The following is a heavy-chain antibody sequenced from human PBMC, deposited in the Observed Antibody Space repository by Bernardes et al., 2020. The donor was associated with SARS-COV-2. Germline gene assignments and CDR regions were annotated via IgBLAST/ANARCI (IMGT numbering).Heavy chain of an antibody. V-gene: IGHV4-4*02. D-gene: IGHD1-26*01. J-gene: IGHJ5*02. CDR2: IYHLGHT. CDR3: ARLQSDSGNYFWFDP. CDR1: GASISGTAW. Sequence: SEPLSLTCAVSGASISGTAWWSFVLQPPGKGLEWIGEIYHLGHTNYNPSLKSRVTMSVDNSKNQFSLNLNSVTAADTAVYYCARLQSDSGNYFWFDPWGQGTLVTVSS.